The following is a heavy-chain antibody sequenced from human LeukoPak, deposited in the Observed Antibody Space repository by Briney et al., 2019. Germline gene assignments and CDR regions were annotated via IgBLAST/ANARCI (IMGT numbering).Heavy chain of an antibody. J-gene: IGHJ6*03. CDR2: ISSSGSTI. CDR1: GFTFSDYY. D-gene: IGHD6-6*01. V-gene: IGHV3-11*01. CDR3: AREAARRSYYYYYYMDV. Sequence: GGSLRLSCAASGFTFSDYYMSWIRQAPGKGLEWVSYISSSGSTIYYADSVKGRFTISRDNAKNSLYLQMNSLRAEDTAVYCCAREAARRSYYYYYYMDVWGKGTTVTVSS.